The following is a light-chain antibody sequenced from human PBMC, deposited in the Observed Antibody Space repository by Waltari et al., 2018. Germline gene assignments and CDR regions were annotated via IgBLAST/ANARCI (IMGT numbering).Light chain of an antibody. V-gene: IGKV3-20*01. CDR3: QQYGTSPPLT. CDR2: GAS. CDR1: QSFSSSY. J-gene: IGKJ4*01. Sequence: EIVLTQSPGTLSLSPGETATLSCSTSQSFSSSYLAWYQQKPGQAPRPLIYGASSRAAGCPDSFSGSGSGTDFTLTISRLEPEDFAVYYCQQYGTSPPLTLGGGPRWRSN.